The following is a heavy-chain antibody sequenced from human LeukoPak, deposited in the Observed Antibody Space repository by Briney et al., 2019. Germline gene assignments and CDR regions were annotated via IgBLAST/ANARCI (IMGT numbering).Heavy chain of an antibody. CDR3: ARDVDRHGVPEYYYYGMDV. V-gene: IGHV3-21*01. Sequence: GGSLRLSCAASGFTFSSYSMNWVRQAPGKGLEWVSSINSSSSYIYYADSVKGRFTISRDNAKNSLYLQMNSLRAEDTVVYYCARDVDRHGVPEYYYYGMDVWGQGTTVTVSS. CDR1: GFTFSSYS. J-gene: IGHJ6*02. D-gene: IGHD1-14*01. CDR2: INSSSSYI.